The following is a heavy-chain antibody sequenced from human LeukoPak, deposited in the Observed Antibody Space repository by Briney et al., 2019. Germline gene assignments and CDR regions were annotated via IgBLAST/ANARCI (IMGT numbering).Heavy chain of an antibody. CDR3: ARVFGSWADY. D-gene: IGHD6-13*01. V-gene: IGHV1-2*02. CDR1: GYTFTGYY. CDR2: INPNSGGT. J-gene: IGHJ4*02. Sequence: ASVKVSCKASGYTFTGYYMHWVRQAPGQGLEWMGWINPNSGGTNYAQKFQGRVTMTSDTSIGTAYMELSRLRSDDTAAYYCARVFGSWADYWGQGTLVTVSS.